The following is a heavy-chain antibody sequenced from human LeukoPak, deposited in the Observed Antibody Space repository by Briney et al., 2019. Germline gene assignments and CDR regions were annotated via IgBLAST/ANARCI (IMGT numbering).Heavy chain of an antibody. V-gene: IGHV3-48*03. CDR2: ISSSGSTI. CDR3: ARVATKDYYYYMDV. J-gene: IGHJ6*03. D-gene: IGHD5-12*01. Sequence: GGSLRLSCAASGFTFSSYEMNWVRQAPGKGLEWVSYISSSGSTIYYADSVKGRFTISRDNAKNSLYLQMNSLRAEDTAVYYCARVATKDYYYYMDVWGKGTTVTISS. CDR1: GFTFSSYE.